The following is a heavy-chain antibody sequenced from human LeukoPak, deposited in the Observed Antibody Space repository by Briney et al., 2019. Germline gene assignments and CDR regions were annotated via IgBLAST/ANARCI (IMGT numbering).Heavy chain of an antibody. J-gene: IGHJ6*03. V-gene: IGHV4-39*07. CDR2: IYYSGST. CDR1: RASISSGSYY. CDR3: ARGPYYYMDV. Sequence: SETLSLTCTVSRASISSGSYYWGWFRHPPGKGLEWIGSIYYSGSTYYNPSLKSRVTISVDRSKNQFSLKLSSVTVADTAVYYCARGPYYYMDVWGKGTTVTVSS.